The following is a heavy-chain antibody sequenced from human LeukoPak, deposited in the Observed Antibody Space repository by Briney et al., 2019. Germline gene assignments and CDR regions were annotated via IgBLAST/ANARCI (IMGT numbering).Heavy chain of an antibody. Sequence: GASVKVSCKASGYTFTGYYMHWVRQAPGQGLEWMGWINPNSGGTNYAQKFQGRVTMTRDTSISTAYMELSRLRSDDTAVYYCARDKGDDSRNQPINRWGQGTLVTASP. CDR3: ARDKGDDSRNQPINR. D-gene: IGHD3-22*01. CDR2: INPNSGGT. CDR1: GYTFTGYY. V-gene: IGHV1-2*02. J-gene: IGHJ5*02.